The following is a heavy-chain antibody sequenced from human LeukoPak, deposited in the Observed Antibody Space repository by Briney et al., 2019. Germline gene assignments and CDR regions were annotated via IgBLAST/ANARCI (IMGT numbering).Heavy chain of an antibody. V-gene: IGHV7-4-1*02. CDR3: ARDPYSSSSWYRGRSNNWFDP. D-gene: IGHD6-13*01. J-gene: IGHJ5*02. Sequence: ASVKVSFKASGYTFTTYPMNWVRPAPGQGLEWVGWINTNTGNPTYAQGFPGRFVFSLDTSVSTAYLQISSLKADDTAVYYCARDPYSSSSWYRGRSNNWFDPWGQGTLVTVSS. CDR1: GYTFTTYP. CDR2: INTNTGNP.